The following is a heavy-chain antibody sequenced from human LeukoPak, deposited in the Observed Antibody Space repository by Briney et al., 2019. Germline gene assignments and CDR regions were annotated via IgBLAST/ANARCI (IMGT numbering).Heavy chain of an antibody. CDR1: GYTFTSYY. V-gene: IGHV1-46*01. CDR2: INPSGGST. D-gene: IGHD3-22*01. Sequence: ASVKVSCKASGYTFTSYYMHWVRQAPGQGLEWMGIINPSGGSTSYAQKFQGRVTMTRDTSTSTAYMELSSLRSEDTAVYYCARDPRYSGYYGYFDYWGQGTLVTVSS. J-gene: IGHJ4*02. CDR3: ARDPRYSGYYGYFDY.